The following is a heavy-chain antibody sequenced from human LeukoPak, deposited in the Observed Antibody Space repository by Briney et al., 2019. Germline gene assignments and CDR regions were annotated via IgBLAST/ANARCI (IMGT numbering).Heavy chain of an antibody. J-gene: IGHJ3*02. Sequence: PSETLSLTCTVSGGSISSGGYYWSWIRQPPGKGLEWIGYIYHSGSTYYNPSLKSRVTISVDTSKSQFSLKLNSVTAADTAVYYCGRGRGRYSNEVFDMWGKGTMVTVSS. D-gene: IGHD3-10*01. CDR3: GRGRGRYSNEVFDM. CDR1: GGSISSGGYY. CDR2: IYHSGST. V-gene: IGHV4-30-2*01.